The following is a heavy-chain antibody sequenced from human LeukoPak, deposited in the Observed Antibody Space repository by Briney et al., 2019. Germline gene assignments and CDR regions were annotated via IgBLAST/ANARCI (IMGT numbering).Heavy chain of an antibody. CDR1: GYTFTGYY. Sequence: ASVKVSCKASGYTFTGYYMHWVRQAPGQGLEWMGWINPNSGGTNYAQKFQGRATMTRDTSISTAYMELSRLRSDDTAVYYCARVVGATRRGWLDVWGQGTTVTVSS. CDR2: INPNSGGT. V-gene: IGHV1-2*02. J-gene: IGHJ6*02. D-gene: IGHD1-26*01. CDR3: ARVVGATRRGWLDV.